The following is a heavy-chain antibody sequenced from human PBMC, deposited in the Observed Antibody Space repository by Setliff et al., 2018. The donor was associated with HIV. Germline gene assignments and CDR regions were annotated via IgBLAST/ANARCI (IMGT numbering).Heavy chain of an antibody. D-gene: IGHD3-22*01. CDR3: ARASTMIVVVIKGFDI. CDR2: IYTSGST. V-gene: IGHV4-61*09. CDR1: GGSISSGSFY. J-gene: IGHJ3*02. Sequence: SETLSLTCTVSGGSISSGSFYWSWIRQPAGKGLEWIGHIYTSGSTDYNPSLKSLVSISVDTPKNQFSLKLSSVTAADTAVYYCARASTMIVVVIKGFDIWGQGTMVTVSS.